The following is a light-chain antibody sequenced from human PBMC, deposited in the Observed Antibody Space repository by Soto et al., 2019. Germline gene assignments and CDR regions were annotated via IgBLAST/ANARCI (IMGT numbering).Light chain of an antibody. CDR3: AAWDDSLSGYV. V-gene: IGLV1-47*01. Sequence: QPVLTQPPSASGTPGQRVTISCSGSSSNIRSNYVYWYQQLPGTAPKLLIYRNAQRPSGVPDRFSASKSGTSASLAISGLRSEDEADYYCAAWDDSLSGYVFGTGTKLTVL. J-gene: IGLJ1*01. CDR1: SSNIRSNY. CDR2: RNA.